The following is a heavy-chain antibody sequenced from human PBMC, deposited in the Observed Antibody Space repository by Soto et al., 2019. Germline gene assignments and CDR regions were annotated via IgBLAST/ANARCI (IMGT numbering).Heavy chain of an antibody. CDR1: GFTFSSYG. V-gene: IGHV3-33*01. D-gene: IGHD5-18*01. Sequence: QVQLVESGGGVVQPGRSLRLSCAASGFTFSSYGMHWVRQAPGKGLEWVAVIWYDGSNKYYADSVKGRFTISRDNSKNTLYLQMNSLRAEDTAVYYCARDTGGYSYGDNAFDIWGQGTMVTVSS. J-gene: IGHJ3*02. CDR2: IWYDGSNK. CDR3: ARDTGGYSYGDNAFDI.